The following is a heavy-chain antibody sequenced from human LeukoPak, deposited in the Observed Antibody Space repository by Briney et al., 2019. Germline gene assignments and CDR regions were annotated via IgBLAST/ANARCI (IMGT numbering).Heavy chain of an antibody. J-gene: IGHJ6*03. D-gene: IGHD2-8*01. CDR2: INPNSGDT. CDR3: AKSAGHCSNGSCHTDYYMDV. CDR1: GYTFTGSY. Sequence: ASVKVSCKASGYTFTGSYMHWVRQAPGQGLEWMGRINPNSGDTNYGQKFQGRVTMTSDTSISTAYMELSSLRPDDTAVYYCAKSAGHCSNGSCHTDYYMDVWGKGTTVTVSS. V-gene: IGHV1-2*02.